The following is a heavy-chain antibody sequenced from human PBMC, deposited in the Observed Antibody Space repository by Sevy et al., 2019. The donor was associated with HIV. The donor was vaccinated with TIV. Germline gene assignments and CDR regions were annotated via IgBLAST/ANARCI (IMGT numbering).Heavy chain of an antibody. CDR1: GFTFSSYS. Sequence: GGSLRLSCAASGFTFSSYSMNWVRQAPGKGLEWVSSIRSSSSYIYYADSVKGRLTISRDNAKNSLYLQMNSLRAEDTAVYYCARDLTYYYDSSGYGFFDYWGQGTLVTVSS. J-gene: IGHJ4*02. V-gene: IGHV3-21*01. CDR2: IRSSSSYI. CDR3: ARDLTYYYDSSGYGFFDY. D-gene: IGHD3-22*01.